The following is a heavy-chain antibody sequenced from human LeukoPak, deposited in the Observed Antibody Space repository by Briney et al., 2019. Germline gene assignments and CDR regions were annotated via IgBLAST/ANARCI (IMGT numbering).Heavy chain of an antibody. CDR1: GFTFSSYS. V-gene: IGHV3-21*01. CDR3: ARGDRLTSPFDY. Sequence: GGSLRLSCAASGFTFSSYSMNWVRQAPGKGLEWVSSISSSSSYIYYADSVKGRFTISRDNAKNSLYLQMNSLRAEDTAVYYCARGDRLTSPFDYWGQGTLVTVSS. J-gene: IGHJ4*02. CDR2: ISSSSSYI.